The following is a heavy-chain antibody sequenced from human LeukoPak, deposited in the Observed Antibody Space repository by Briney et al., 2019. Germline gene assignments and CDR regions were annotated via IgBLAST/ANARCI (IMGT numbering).Heavy chain of an antibody. J-gene: IGHJ4*02. CDR2: IWFDGSNK. CDR1: GFTFSRFG. D-gene: IGHD1-26*01. CDR3: AKERDNLGSYDY. Sequence: PGGSLRLSXAASGFTFSRFGMHWVRQAPGKGLEWVAAIWFDGSNKYYRDSVKSRFTISRDNSRNTLYLQMSSLRAEDTAVYYCAKERDNLGSYDYWGQGTLVTVSS. V-gene: IGHV3-33*03.